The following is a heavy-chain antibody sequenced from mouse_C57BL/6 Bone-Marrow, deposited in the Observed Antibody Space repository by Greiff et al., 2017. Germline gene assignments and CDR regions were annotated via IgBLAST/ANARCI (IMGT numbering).Heavy chain of an antibody. J-gene: IGHJ1*03. V-gene: IGHV5-6*01. CDR3: ARRGRRRYFDV. CDR2: ISSGGSYT. CDR1: GFTFSSYG. D-gene: IGHD1-1*01. Sequence: EVKLMESGGDLVKPGGSLKLSCAASGFTFSSYGMSLVRQTPDKRLEWVATISSGGSYTYYPDHVKGRFTISRDNSTNTPYLQMRSLKSEDTDMYYCARRGRRRYFDVWGTGTTVTVSS.